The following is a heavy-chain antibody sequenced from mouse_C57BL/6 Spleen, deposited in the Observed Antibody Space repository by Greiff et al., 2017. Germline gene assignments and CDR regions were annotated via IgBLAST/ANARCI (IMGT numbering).Heavy chain of an antibody. CDR1: GYTFTNYW. J-gene: IGHJ4*01. CDR3: ARLKSYAMDY. CDR2: IYPGGGYT. Sequence: QVQLTESGAELVRPGTSVKMSCTASGYTFTNYWIGWAKQRPGHGLEWIGDIYPGGGYTNYNEKFKGKATLTADKSSSTAYMQFSSLTSEDSAIYYCARLKSYAMDYWGQGTSVTVSS. V-gene: IGHV1-63*01.